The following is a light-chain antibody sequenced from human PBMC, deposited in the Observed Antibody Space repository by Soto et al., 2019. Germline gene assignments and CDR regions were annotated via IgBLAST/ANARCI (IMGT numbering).Light chain of an antibody. Sequence: QSVLTQPASVSGSPGQSITISCTGTSSDVGNSNFVSWYQHHPGKAPKLMIYEGTKLSSGVSNRFSGSKSGNTASLTISGLQAEDEADYYCCSYAGRTTWVFGGGTKFTVL. CDR1: SSDVGNSNF. V-gene: IGLV2-23*01. CDR2: EGT. J-gene: IGLJ3*02. CDR3: CSYAGRTTWV.